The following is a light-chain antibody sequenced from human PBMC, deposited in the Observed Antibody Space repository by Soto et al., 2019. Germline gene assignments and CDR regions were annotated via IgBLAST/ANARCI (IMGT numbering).Light chain of an antibody. J-gene: IGLJ1*01. V-gene: IGLV1-40*01. CDR1: SSNIGAGYD. CDR3: QSYDNSLSGYV. CDR2: GNS. Sequence: QSVLTQPPSVSGAPGQRVTISCTGSSSNIGAGYDVHWYQQLPGTAPKLLIYGNSNRPSGVPDRFSGSKSATSASLAITVLQAEDEADYYCQSYDNSLSGYVFGTGTKLTVL.